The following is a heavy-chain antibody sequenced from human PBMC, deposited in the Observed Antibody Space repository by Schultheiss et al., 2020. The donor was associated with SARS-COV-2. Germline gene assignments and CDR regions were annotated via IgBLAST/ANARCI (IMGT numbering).Heavy chain of an antibody. V-gene: IGHV3-30*07. D-gene: IGHD2-2*01. J-gene: IGHJ3*02. CDR3: ATGYQRMGDAFDI. Sequence: GESLKISCAASGFTFSSYAMHWVRQAPGKGLEWVAVISYDGSNKYYADSVKGRFTISRDNAKNTLYLQMNSLRAEDTAVYYCATGYQRMGDAFDIWGQGTMVTVSS. CDR1: GFTFSSYA. CDR2: ISYDGSNK.